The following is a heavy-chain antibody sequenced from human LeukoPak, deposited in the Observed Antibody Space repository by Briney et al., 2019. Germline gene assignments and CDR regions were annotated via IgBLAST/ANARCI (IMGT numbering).Heavy chain of an antibody. J-gene: IGHJ3*02. CDR1: GYTFTGYY. CDR3: ARDKSNWNDEDDAFDI. CDR2: INPSSGGT. V-gene: IGHV1-2*06. D-gene: IGHD1-1*01. Sequence: ASVKVSCKASGYTFTGYYMRWGRQDPGQGLEWMGLINPSSGGTNYAQKFQGRVTMTRDTSISTAYMELSRLRSDDTAVYYCARDKSNWNDEDDAFDIWGHGTMVTVSS.